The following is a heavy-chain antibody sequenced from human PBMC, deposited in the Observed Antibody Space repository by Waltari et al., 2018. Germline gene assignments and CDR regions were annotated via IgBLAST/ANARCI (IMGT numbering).Heavy chain of an antibody. J-gene: IGHJ4*02. CDR3: STMGETSGY. V-gene: IGHV3-73*02. Sequence: EVQLVESGGGLVQPGGSLKLSCAASGFTFSGPTMHCVRQASGKGLEGVGRIRNKANSYATGYAVSVKGRFTISRDDSKNTAYLEMNSLKTEDTAVYYCSTMGETSGYWGQGTLVTVSS. CDR1: GFTFSGPT. D-gene: IGHD3-16*01. CDR2: IRNKANSYAT.